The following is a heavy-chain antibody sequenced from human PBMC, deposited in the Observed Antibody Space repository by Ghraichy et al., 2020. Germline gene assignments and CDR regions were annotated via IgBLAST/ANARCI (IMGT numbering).Heavy chain of an antibody. J-gene: IGHJ4*02. Sequence: GGSLRLSCAASGFIFSSYGMHWVRQAPGKGLEWVAVIWYDGSNKYYADSVKGRFTISRDNSKNTLYLQMNSLRAEDTAVYYCARDYDSSGYLDYWGQGTLVTVSS. CDR2: IWYDGSNK. D-gene: IGHD3-22*01. CDR1: GFIFSSYG. CDR3: ARDYDSSGYLDY. V-gene: IGHV3-33*01.